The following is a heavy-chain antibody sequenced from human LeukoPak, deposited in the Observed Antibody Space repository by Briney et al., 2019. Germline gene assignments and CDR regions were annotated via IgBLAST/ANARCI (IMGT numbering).Heavy chain of an antibody. V-gene: IGHV4-34*01. Sequence: TAGGSLRLSCAASGFTFSSYSMNWIRQPPGKGLEWIGEINHSGSTNYNPSLKSRVTISVDTSKNQFSLKLSSVTAADTAVYYCARGSWQLAEEVYWGQGTLVTVSS. J-gene: IGHJ4*02. CDR3: ARGSWQLAEEVY. CDR2: INHSGST. D-gene: IGHD6-6*01. CDR1: GFTFSSYS.